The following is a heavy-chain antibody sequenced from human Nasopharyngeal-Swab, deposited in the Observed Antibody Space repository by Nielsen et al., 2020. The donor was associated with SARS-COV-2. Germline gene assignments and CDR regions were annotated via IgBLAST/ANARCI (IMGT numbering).Heavy chain of an antibody. CDR1: GYTLTELS. CDR3: ATDCTIFGVVIVPRCRYGMDV. Sequence: ASVKVSCKVSGYTLTELSMHWVRQAPGKGLEGMGGFDPEDGETIYAQKFQGRVTMTEDTSTDTAYMELSSLRSEDTAVYYCATDCTIFGVVIVPRCRYGMDVWGQGTTVTVSS. CDR2: FDPEDGET. V-gene: IGHV1-24*01. J-gene: IGHJ6*02. D-gene: IGHD3-3*01.